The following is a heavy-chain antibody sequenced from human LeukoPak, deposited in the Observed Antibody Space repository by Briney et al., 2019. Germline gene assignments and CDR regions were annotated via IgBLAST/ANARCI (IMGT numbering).Heavy chain of an antibody. D-gene: IGHD6-13*01. V-gene: IGHV3-23*01. Sequence: GGSLRLSCAASGFTFSSYAMSWVRQAPGKGLEWVSVISGSGGSTYYAHSVKGRLTISRDNSKNTLYLQMNSLRAEDTAVYYCAKDRWIAAADSFDYWGQGTLVTVSS. J-gene: IGHJ4*02. CDR1: GFTFSSYA. CDR3: AKDRWIAAADSFDY. CDR2: ISGSGGST.